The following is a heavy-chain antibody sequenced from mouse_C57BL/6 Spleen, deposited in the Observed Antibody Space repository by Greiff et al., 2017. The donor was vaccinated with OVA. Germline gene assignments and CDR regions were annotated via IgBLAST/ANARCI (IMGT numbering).Heavy chain of an antibody. D-gene: IGHD2-3*01. CDR3: ARAPLDGYYDYFDY. V-gene: IGHV1-55*01. CDR1: GYTFTSYW. J-gene: IGHJ2*01. Sequence: QVQLKQPGAELVKPGASVKMSCKASGYTFTSYWITWVKQRPGQGLEWIGDIYPGSGSTNYNEKFKSKATLTVDTSSSTAYMQLSSLTSEDSAVYYCARAPLDGYYDYFDYWGQGTTLTVSS. CDR2: IYPGSGST.